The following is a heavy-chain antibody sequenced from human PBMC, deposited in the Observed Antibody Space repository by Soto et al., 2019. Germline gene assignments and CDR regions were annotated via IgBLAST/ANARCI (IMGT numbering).Heavy chain of an antibody. CDR1: GFTVSSNY. J-gene: IGHJ4*02. D-gene: IGHD6-19*01. V-gene: IGHV3-53*04. CDR2: IYSGGST. CDR3: ARFMTGWYYFDY. Sequence: EVQLVESGGGLVQPGGSLRLSCAASGFTVSSNYMSWVRQAPGKGLEWVSVIYSGGSTYYADSVKGRFIISRHNSKNTLYLQMNSLRAEDTAVYYCARFMTGWYYFDYWGQGTLVTVSS.